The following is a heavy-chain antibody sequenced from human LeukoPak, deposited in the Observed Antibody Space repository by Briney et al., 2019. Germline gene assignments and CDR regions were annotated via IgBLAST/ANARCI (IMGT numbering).Heavy chain of an antibody. CDR3: AREGNYYGSGSYYNALDY. CDR2: MRYDGSNK. D-gene: IGHD3-10*01. Sequence: GGSLRLSCAASGFTFSSYGMHWVRQAPGKGLEWVAFMRYDGSNKYYADSVKGRFTISRDNAKNSLYLQMNSLRAEDTAVYYCAREGNYYGSGSYYNALDYWGQGTLVTVSS. CDR1: GFTFSSYG. V-gene: IGHV3-30*02. J-gene: IGHJ4*02.